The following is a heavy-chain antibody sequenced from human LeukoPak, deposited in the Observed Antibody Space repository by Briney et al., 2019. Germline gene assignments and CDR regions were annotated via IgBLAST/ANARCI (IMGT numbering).Heavy chain of an antibody. J-gene: IGHJ2*01. Sequence: ASVKVSCKASGYTFTSYAMNWVRQAPGQGPEWMGWINTNTGNPTYAQGFTGRFVFSLDTSVSTAYLQISSLKAEDTAVYYCATTTKKYYYDSRSLGSFDLWGRGTLVTVPS. V-gene: IGHV7-4-1*02. CDR1: GYTFTSYA. CDR3: ATTTKKYYYDSRSLGSFDL. D-gene: IGHD3-22*01. CDR2: INTNTGNP.